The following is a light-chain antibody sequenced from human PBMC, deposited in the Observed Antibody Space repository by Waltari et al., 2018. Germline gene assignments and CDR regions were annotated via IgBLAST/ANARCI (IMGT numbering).Light chain of an antibody. Sequence: DIQMTQSPSSLSASVGDRVTITCRVSQSISSYLNWYQQRPGKAPKLLIYAASSLQSGVPSRFSGRGSGTDFTLTISSLQPEDFATYYCQQSYSTPHFGPGTKVDIK. CDR2: AAS. V-gene: IGKV1-39*01. J-gene: IGKJ3*01. CDR3: QQSYSTPH. CDR1: QSISSY.